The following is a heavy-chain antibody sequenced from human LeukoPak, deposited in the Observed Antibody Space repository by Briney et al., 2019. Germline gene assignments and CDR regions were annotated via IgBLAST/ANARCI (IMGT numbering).Heavy chain of an antibody. V-gene: IGHV1-69*05. D-gene: IGHD2-15*01. Sequence: SVKVSCKASGGTFSSYAISWVRQAPGQGLEWMGGIIPIFGTANYAQKFQGRVTITTDESTSTAYMELSSLRAEDTAVYYCAKDQRGVVAATQADYWGQGTLVTVSS. CDR1: GGTFSSYA. CDR3: AKDQRGVVAATQADY. CDR2: IIPIFGTA. J-gene: IGHJ4*02.